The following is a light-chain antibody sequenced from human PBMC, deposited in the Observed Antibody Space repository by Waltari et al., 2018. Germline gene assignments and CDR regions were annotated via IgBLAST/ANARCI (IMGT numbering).Light chain of an antibody. CDR1: SSNIGSNY. CDR2: RNN. Sequence: QSVLTRPPSASGTPGQRVTISCSGSSSNIGSNYVYWYQQLPGTAPKLLIYRNNQRPSGGPDRFSGSKSGTSASLAISGLRSEDEADYYCAAWDDSLSVFYVFGTGTKVTVL. J-gene: IGLJ1*01. V-gene: IGLV1-47*01. CDR3: AAWDDSLSVFYV.